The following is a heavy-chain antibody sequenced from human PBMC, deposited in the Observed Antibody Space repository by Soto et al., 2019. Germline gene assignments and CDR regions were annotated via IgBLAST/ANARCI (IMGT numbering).Heavy chain of an antibody. J-gene: IGHJ5*02. CDR2: ISGSGGST. CDR1: GFTFSSYA. D-gene: IGHD3-3*01. Sequence: GGSLRLSCAASGFTFSSYAMSWVRQAPGKGLEWVSAISGSGGSTYYADSVKGRFTISRDNSKNTLYLQMNSLRAEDTAVYYCAKDGNYDFWSGYYFGFDPWGQGTLVTVSS. CDR3: AKDGNYDFWSGYYFGFDP. V-gene: IGHV3-23*01.